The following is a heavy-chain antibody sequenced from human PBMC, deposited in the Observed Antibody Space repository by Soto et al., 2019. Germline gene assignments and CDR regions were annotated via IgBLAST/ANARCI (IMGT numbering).Heavy chain of an antibody. D-gene: IGHD3-3*01. Sequence: EASVKVSCKASGYTFTSYDINWVRQATGQGLEWMGWMNPNSGNTGYAQKFQGRVTMTRNTSISTAYMELSSLRSEDTAVYYCARGLITIFGVAPSWFDPWGQGALVTVSS. CDR2: MNPNSGNT. J-gene: IGHJ5*02. CDR3: ARGLITIFGVAPSWFDP. V-gene: IGHV1-8*01. CDR1: GYTFTSYD.